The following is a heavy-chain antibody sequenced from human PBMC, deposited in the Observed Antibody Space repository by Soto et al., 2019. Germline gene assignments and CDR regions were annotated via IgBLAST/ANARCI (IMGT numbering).Heavy chain of an antibody. CDR3: AKATTNGGWFNPFDS. CDR1: GFSFVNYA. CDR2: LSGSGTST. D-gene: IGHD6-19*01. Sequence: GGSLRLSCAASGFSFVNYAMNWVRQSPGKGLEWVSGLSGSGTSTYYADSVKGRFTISRDNSRDTLFLQMNSLTADDTAVYYCAKATTNGGWFNPFDSWGQGALVTVSS. J-gene: IGHJ4*02. V-gene: IGHV3-23*01.